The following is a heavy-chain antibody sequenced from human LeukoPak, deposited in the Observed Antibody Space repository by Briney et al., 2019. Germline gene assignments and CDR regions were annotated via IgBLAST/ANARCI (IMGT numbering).Heavy chain of an antibody. V-gene: IGHV4-4*07. CDR2: TYTSGST. CDR3: ARELYYYDSSGYYTHFDY. CDR1: GGSISSYY. Sequence: PSETLSLTCTVSGGSISSYYWSWIRQPTGKGLEWIGRTYTSGSTKYNPSLKSRVTMSVDTSKNHFSLKLSSVTAADTAVYYCARELYYYDSSGYYTHFDYWGQGTLVTVSS. D-gene: IGHD3-22*01. J-gene: IGHJ4*02.